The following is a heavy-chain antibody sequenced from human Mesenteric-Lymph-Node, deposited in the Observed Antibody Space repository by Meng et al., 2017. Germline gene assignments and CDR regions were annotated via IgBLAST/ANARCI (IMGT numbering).Heavy chain of an antibody. V-gene: IGHV3-74*01. Sequence: EVHLVESGGGLVQPGGSLRLSCAVSGFTFSSYWMHWVRQAPGKGLVWVSRIISDETTTTYADSVKGRFTISRDNARNTLYLQMNRLRAEDSAVYYCASEGGYYYSYWGQGTLVTVSS. CDR2: IISDETTT. CDR3: ASEGGYYYSY. CDR1: GFTFSSYW. J-gene: IGHJ4*02. D-gene: IGHD3-22*01.